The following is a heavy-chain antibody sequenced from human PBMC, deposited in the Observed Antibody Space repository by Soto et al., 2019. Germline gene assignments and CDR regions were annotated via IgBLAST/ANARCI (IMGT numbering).Heavy chain of an antibody. V-gene: IGHV3-23*01. CDR1: GFSFNTYV. Sequence: PGGSLRLSCAASGFSFNTYVMNWVRQAPGKGPEWVSGMSASGSRTFYADSVKGRFTISRDNSKNTLFLQVKSLRAEDTAVYYCAKDLFPHYLDSSGYGVFDIWGQGTTVTVSS. D-gene: IGHD3-22*01. J-gene: IGHJ3*02. CDR3: AKDLFPHYLDSSGYGVFDI. CDR2: MSASGSRT.